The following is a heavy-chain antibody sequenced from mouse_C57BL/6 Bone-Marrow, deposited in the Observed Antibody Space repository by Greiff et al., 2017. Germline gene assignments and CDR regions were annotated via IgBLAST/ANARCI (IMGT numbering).Heavy chain of an antibody. CDR1: GYTFTDYE. CDR3: TRSGERRLPFAY. CDR2: IDPETGGT. J-gene: IGHJ3*01. D-gene: IGHD3-2*02. Sequence: VQLQQSGAELVRPGASVTLSCKASGYTFTDYEMHWVKQTPVHGLEWIGAIDPETGGTAYNQKFKGKAILTADKSSSTAYMELRSLTSEDAAVYYCTRSGERRLPFAYWGQGTLVTVSA. V-gene: IGHV1-15*01.